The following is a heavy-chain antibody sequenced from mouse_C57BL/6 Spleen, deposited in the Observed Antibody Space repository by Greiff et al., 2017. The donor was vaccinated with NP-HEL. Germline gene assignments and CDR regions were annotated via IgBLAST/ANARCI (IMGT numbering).Heavy chain of an antibody. Sequence: EVQRVESGGGLVKPGGSLKLSCAASGFTFSSYTMSWVRQTPEKRLEWVATISGGGGNTYYPDSVKGRFTISRDNAKNTLYLQMSSLRSEDTALYYCAPLTTVVPFAYWGQGTLVTVSA. V-gene: IGHV5-9*01. CDR1: GFTFSSYT. CDR2: ISGGGGNT. J-gene: IGHJ3*01. CDR3: APLTTVVPFAY. D-gene: IGHD1-1*01.